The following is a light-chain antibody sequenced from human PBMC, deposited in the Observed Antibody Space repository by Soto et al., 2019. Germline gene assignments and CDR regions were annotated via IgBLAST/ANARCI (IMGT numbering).Light chain of an antibody. V-gene: IGLV2-11*01. CDR1: SSDVDGYNY. CDR3: CSYAGTYTYV. J-gene: IGLJ1*01. CDR2: DVS. Sequence: QSALTQPRSVSGSPGQSVTVSCTGISSDVDGYNYVSWYQQHPGKAPKLMIYDVSQRPSGVPDRFSGSKSANTASLTISGLQAEDEAGYYCCSYAGTYTYVFGSGTKLTVL.